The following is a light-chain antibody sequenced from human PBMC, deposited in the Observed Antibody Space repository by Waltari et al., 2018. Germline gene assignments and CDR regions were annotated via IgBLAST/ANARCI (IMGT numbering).Light chain of an antibody. V-gene: IGKV3-15*01. CDR3: QQYNNWPPEDT. J-gene: IGKJ2*01. Sequence: EIVMTQSPATLSVSPGEGATLSCRASQSVSSNLAWYQHKPGQAPMLLIYGASTRATGIPARFSGRGSGTEFTLTISSLQSEDFAFYYCQQYNNWPPEDTFGQGTKLEIK. CDR1: QSVSSN. CDR2: GAS.